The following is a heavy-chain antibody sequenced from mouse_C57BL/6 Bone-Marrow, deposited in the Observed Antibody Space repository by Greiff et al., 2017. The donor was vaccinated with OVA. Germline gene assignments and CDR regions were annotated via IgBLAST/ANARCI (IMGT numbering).Heavy chain of an antibody. CDR1: GYTFTSYV. Sequence: EVQLQQSGPELVKPGASVKMSCKASGYTFTSYVMHWVKQKPGQGLEWIGYIYPYNDGTKYNEKFKGKATLTSDKSSSTAYMELSSLTSEDSAVYYCARQLNTTAVGGYAMDYWGQGTSVTVSS. D-gene: IGHD1-1*01. CDR3: ARQLNTTAVGGYAMDY. V-gene: IGHV1-14*01. CDR2: IYPYNDGT. J-gene: IGHJ4*01.